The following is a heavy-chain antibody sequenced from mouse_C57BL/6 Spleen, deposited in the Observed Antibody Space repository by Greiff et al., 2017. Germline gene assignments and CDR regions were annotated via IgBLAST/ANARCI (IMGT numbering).Heavy chain of an antibody. Sequence: EVKLVESGGGLVQPGGSMKLSCVASGFTFSNYWMNWVRQPPEKGLEWVAQIRLKSDNYATHYAESVKGRFTISRDDSKSSVYLQMNNLRAEDTGIYYCTGSTESYYAMDYWGQGTSVTVSS. D-gene: IGHD1-1*01. V-gene: IGHV6-3*01. J-gene: IGHJ4*01. CDR1: GFTFSNYW. CDR2: IRLKSDNYAT. CDR3: TGSTESYYAMDY.